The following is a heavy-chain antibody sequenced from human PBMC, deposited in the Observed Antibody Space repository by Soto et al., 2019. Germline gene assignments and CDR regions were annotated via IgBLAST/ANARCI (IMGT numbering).Heavy chain of an antibody. CDR2: INHSGST. CDR1: CGSFSGYY. V-gene: IGHV4-34*01. Sequence: SETLSLTCAVYCGSFSGYYWSWIRQPPGKGLEWIGEINHSGSTNYNPSLKSRVTISVDTSKNQFSLKLSSVTAADTAVYYCARADYSSSWYLGYWGQGTLVTVSS. CDR3: ARADYSSSWYLGY. J-gene: IGHJ4*02. D-gene: IGHD6-13*01.